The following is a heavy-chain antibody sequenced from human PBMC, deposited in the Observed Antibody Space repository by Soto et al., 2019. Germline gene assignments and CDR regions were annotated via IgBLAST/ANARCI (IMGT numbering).Heavy chain of an antibody. CDR3: ATLTKYDILTGFYPC. V-gene: IGHV3-66*01. D-gene: IGHD3-9*01. CDR2: IYSDGST. CDR1: GFTVSSIY. Sequence: GGSLRLSCAASGFTVSSIYMSWVRQAPGKGLEWVSVIYSDGSTYYADSVKGRFIISRDNSNNTLYFQMNSLRAEDTAVYYCATLTKYDILTGFYPCWGQGTLVTVSS. J-gene: IGHJ4*02.